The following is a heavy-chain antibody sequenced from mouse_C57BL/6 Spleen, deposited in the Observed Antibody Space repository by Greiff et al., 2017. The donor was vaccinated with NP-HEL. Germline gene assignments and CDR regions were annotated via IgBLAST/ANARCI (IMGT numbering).Heavy chain of an antibody. CDR2: IDPSDSYT. Sequence: QVQLQQPGAELVKPGASVKLSCKASGYTFTSYWMQWVNQRPGQGLEWIGEIDPSDSYTNYNQKFKGKATLTVDTSSSTAYMQLSSLTSEDSAVYYCARKMVTTLAWFAYWGQGTLVTVSA. D-gene: IGHD2-1*01. CDR1: GYTFTSYW. CDR3: ARKMVTTLAWFAY. V-gene: IGHV1-50*01. J-gene: IGHJ3*01.